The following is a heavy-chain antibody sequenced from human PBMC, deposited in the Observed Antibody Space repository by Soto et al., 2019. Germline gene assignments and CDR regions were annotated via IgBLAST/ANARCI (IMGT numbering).Heavy chain of an antibody. J-gene: IGHJ4*02. V-gene: IGHV3-74*01. CDR3: ARGVRSYDSSGYGNY. CDR1: GFTFSSYW. Sequence: EVQLVESGGGLVQPGGSLRLSCAASGFTFSSYWMHWVRQAPGKGLVWVSRINSDGSSTSYADSVRGRFTISRDNAKNTLNRQMKSLSAEDTAVYYCARGVRSYDSSGYGNYWGQGTLVTVSS. D-gene: IGHD3-22*01. CDR2: INSDGSST.